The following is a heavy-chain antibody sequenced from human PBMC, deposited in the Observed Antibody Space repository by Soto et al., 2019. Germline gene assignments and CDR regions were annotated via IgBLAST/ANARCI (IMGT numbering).Heavy chain of an antibody. CDR3: ARSMYSTSAQLYYGMDV. Sequence: SETLSLTCAVSGYSIRSGYFWGWIRQPPGKGLEWIGSMYHSGITYYNLSLKSRVTISVDTSKNQLSLKLGSATAADTAVYYCARSMYSTSAQLYYGMDVWGQGTTVTVSS. V-gene: IGHV4-38-2*01. D-gene: IGHD6-6*01. CDR1: GYSIRSGYF. CDR2: MYHSGIT. J-gene: IGHJ6*02.